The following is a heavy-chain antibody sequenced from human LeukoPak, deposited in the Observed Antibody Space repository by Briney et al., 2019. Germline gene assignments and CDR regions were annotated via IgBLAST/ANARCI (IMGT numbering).Heavy chain of an antibody. J-gene: IGHJ4*02. CDR3: ARFVGGYDLNY. Sequence: GGSLRLSCAGSGFNVSTNYMSWVRQAPGKGLEWVSVIYSGGSTYYTDSVKGRFTISRDNSKNTLYLQMNSLRVEDTAVYYCARFVGGYDLNYWGQGTLVTVSS. CDR1: GFNVSTNY. D-gene: IGHD5-12*01. CDR2: IYSGGST. V-gene: IGHV3-66*01.